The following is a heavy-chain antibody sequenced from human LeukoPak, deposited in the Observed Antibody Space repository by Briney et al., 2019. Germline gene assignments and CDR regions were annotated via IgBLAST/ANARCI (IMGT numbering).Heavy chain of an antibody. V-gene: IGHV3-9*01. Sequence: GGSLRLSCAASGFIFDDYVMHWVRQAPGKGLEWVSGISWNSDSMGYADSVKGRFTISRDNAKNSLYLQINSLRAEDTAVYYCARWGPAYSSGFDYWGQGTLVTVSS. CDR3: ARWGPAYSSGFDY. J-gene: IGHJ4*02. D-gene: IGHD3-22*01. CDR2: ISWNSDSM. CDR1: GFIFDDYV.